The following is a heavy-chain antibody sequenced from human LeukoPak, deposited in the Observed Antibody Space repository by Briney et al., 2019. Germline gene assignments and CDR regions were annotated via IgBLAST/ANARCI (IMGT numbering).Heavy chain of an antibody. CDR2: ISAYNGNT. D-gene: IGHD3-10*01. CDR1: GGTFSSYA. Sequence: ASVKVSCKASGGTFSSYAISWVRQAPGQGLEGMGWISAYNGNTNYAQKLQGRVTMTTDTSTSTAYMELRSLRSDDTAVYYCAGVYYYGSGSYALDYWGQGTLVTVSS. J-gene: IGHJ4*02. CDR3: AGVYYYGSGSYALDY. V-gene: IGHV1-18*01.